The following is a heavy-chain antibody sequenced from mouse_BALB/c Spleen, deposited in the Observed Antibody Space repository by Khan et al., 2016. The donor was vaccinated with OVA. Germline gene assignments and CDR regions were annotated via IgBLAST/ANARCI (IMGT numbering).Heavy chain of an antibody. V-gene: IGHV3-8*02. CDR2: IIYTGST. D-gene: IGHD2-14*01. CDR3: ARSTYRFAFVY. J-gene: IGHJ3*01. Sequence: EVELVESGPSLVKPSQTLSLTCSVTGDSITSGYWNWIRQFPGNKLEYMGHIIYTGSTNYNPPLKSRISITRHTSENQYYLQLNSVTDEDTVTSYCARSTYRFAFVYWGQGTLVTVSA. CDR1: GDSITSGY.